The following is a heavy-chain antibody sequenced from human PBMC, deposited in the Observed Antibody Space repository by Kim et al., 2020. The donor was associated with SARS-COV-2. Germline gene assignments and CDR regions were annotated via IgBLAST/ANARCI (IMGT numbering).Heavy chain of an antibody. J-gene: IGHJ4*02. V-gene: IGHV4-39*01. CDR2: T. Sequence: TYSTPALKSRVTISVDTSKNQFSLKLSSVTAADTAVYYCARHTAMAPFDYWGQGTLVTVSS. CDR3: ARHTAMAPFDY. D-gene: IGHD5-18*01.